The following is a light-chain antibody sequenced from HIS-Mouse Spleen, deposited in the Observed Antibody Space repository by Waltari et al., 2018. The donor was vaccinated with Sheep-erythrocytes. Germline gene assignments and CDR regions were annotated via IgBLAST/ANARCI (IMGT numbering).Light chain of an antibody. J-gene: IGLJ2*01. CDR1: NLGDKY. V-gene: IGLV3-1*01. CDR3: QAWDSSTAV. CDR2: QDS. Sequence: SYELTQPPSVSVSPGQTVSITCSGDNLGDKYACWYQQKPGQSPVLVIYQDSKRPSGIPARFSGSNTGNTATLTIRGTQAMDEADYYCQAWDSSTAVVGGGTKLTVL.